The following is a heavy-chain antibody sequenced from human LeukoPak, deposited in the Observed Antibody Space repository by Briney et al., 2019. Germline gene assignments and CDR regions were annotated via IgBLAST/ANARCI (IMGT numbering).Heavy chain of an antibody. D-gene: IGHD6-19*01. Sequence: ASVKVSCKASGYTFTSYDINWVRQATGQGLEWMGWTNPNSGNTGYAQKFQGRLTITRSTSISTAYMELSSLRSEDTAVYYYARVAGSNYWGQGTLVTVSS. V-gene: IGHV1-8*01. CDR3: ARVAGSNY. CDR2: TNPNSGNT. J-gene: IGHJ4*02. CDR1: GYTFTSYD.